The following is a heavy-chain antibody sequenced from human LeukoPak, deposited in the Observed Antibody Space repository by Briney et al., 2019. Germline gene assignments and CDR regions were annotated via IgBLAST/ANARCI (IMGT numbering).Heavy chain of an antibody. V-gene: IGHV3-11*04. CDR1: GFTFSDYY. D-gene: IGHD5-18*01. CDR2: ISSSGSTI. Sequence: GGSLRLSCAASGFTFSDYYMSWIRQAPGKGLEWVSYISSSGSTIYYADSVKGRFTISRDNAKNSLYLQMNSLRAEDTAVYYCARDHRGYSYGSEQYHYYCMDVWGKGTTVTVSS. J-gene: IGHJ6*04. CDR3: ARDHRGYSYGSEQYHYYCMDV.